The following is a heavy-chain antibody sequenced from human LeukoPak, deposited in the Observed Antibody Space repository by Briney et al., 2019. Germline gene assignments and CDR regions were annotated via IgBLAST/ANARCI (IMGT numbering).Heavy chain of an antibody. CDR1: GGSFSGYY. Sequence: PSETLSLTCAVYGGSFSGYYWSWIRHPPGKGLEWIGEINHSGSTNYNPSLKSRVTISVGTSKNQFSLKLSSVTAADTAVYYCARVAAYDWFDPWGQGTLVTVSA. D-gene: IGHD6-6*01. V-gene: IGHV4-34*01. CDR3: ARVAAYDWFDP. CDR2: INHSGST. J-gene: IGHJ5*02.